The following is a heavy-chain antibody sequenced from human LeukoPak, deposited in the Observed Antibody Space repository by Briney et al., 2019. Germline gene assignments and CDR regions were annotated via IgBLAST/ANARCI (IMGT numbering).Heavy chain of an antibody. CDR2: ISYDGSNK. V-gene: IGHV3-30-3*01. Sequence: PGGSLRLSGAASGFTFSSHAMHWVRQAPGKGLEWVAVISYDGSNKYYADSVKGRFTISRDNSKNTLYLQMNSLRAEDTAVYYCARDRRGVVVVAATPTEIQHWGQGTLVTVSS. CDR1: GFTFSSHA. CDR3: ARDRRGVVVVAATPTEIQH. D-gene: IGHD2-15*01. J-gene: IGHJ1*01.